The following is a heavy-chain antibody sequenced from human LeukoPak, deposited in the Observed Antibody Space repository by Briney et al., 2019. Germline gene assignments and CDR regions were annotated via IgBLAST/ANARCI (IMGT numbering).Heavy chain of an antibody. V-gene: IGHV4-59*01. CDR3: AREGSYSGFDP. D-gene: IGHD1-26*01. CDR2: IYYSGST. CDR1: GGSISSYY. J-gene: IGHJ5*02. Sequence: PSETLSLTCTVSGGSISSYYWSWIRQPPGKGLGWIGYIYYSGSTNYNPSLKSRVTISVDTSKNQFSLKLSSVTAADTAVYYCAREGSYSGFDPWGQGTLVTVSS.